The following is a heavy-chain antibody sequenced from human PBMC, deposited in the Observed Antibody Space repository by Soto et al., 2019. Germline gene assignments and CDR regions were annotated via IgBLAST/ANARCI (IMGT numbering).Heavy chain of an antibody. D-gene: IGHD2-15*01. CDR3: ARLSSSIVVVPDYGMDV. CDR2: ISGKNGNT. J-gene: IGHJ6*02. V-gene: IGHV1-18*04. CDR1: GYTFISHG. Sequence: VQLVQSGVEVKKPGASVKVSCKASGYTFISHGISWVRQAPGQGLEWMGWISGKNGNTNYAQKLQGRVTLTTDTSTSTAYMELSSLRSDDTAEYYCARLSSSIVVVPDYGMDVWGQGTTVTVSS.